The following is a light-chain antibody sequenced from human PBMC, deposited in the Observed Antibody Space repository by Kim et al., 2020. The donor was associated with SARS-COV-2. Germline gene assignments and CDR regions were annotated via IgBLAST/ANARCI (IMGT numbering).Light chain of an antibody. J-gene: IGKJ2*01. CDR3: QQYNSWYT. CDR2: GAS. Sequence: LSVSPGERATLSCRASQSVSNNLAWYQQKLGQAPRLIVYGASTRATGIPARFSGSGFGTDFTLTISSLQSEDFAVYYCQQYNSWYTFGQGTKLEI. V-gene: IGKV3-15*01. CDR1: QSVSNN.